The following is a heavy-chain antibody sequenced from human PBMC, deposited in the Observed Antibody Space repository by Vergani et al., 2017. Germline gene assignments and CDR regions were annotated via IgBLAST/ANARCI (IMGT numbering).Heavy chain of an antibody. J-gene: IGHJ6*03. CDR3: AKSPPAAGYYYYYMDV. CDR1: GFTFDDYA. D-gene: IGHD2-2*01. V-gene: IGHV3-9*01. CDR2: ISWNSGSI. Sequence: EVQLVESGGGLVQPGRSLRLSCAASGFTFDDYAMHWVRQAPGKGLEWVSGISWNSGSIGYADSVKGRFTISRDNAKNSLYLQMNSLRAEDTALYYCAKSPPAAGYYYYYMDVWGKGTTVTVSS.